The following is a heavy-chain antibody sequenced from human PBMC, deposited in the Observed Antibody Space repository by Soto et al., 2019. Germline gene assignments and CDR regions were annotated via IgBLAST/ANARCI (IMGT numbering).Heavy chain of an antibody. V-gene: IGHV1-2*02. CDR2: INGNSGGT. J-gene: IGHJ4*02. CDR3: ARDPADSMIGIDY. CDR1: GYTFTDYF. D-gene: IGHD3-16*01. Sequence: ASVKVSCKASGYTFTDYFMHWVRQAPGQGLEWMGWINGNSGGTSYAQKFQGRVAMTRDTSISTAYMELSSLTFDDTAVCYCARDPADSMIGIDYWGQGTLVTVSS.